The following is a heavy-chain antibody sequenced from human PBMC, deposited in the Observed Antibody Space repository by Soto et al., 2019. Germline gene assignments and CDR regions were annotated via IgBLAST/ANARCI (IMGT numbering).Heavy chain of an antibody. CDR2: IYYSGST. V-gene: IGHV4-59*01. J-gene: IGHJ4*02. CDR1: GGSISSYY. Sequence: SETLSLTCTVPGGSISSYYWSWIRQPPGKGLEWIGYIYYSGSTNYNPSLKSRVTISVDTSKNQFSLKLSSVTAADTAVYYCARSDGRYWGQGTLVTVSS. CDR3: ARSDGRY.